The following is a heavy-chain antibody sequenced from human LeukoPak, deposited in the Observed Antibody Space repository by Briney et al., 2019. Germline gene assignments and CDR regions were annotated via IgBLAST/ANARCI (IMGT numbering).Heavy chain of an antibody. D-gene: IGHD6-13*01. J-gene: IGHJ4*02. V-gene: IGHV4-34*01. Sequence: SETLSLTCAVYGGSFSGYYWSWIRQPPGKGLEWIGEINHSGSTNYNPSLKSRVTISVDTSKNQFSLKLSSVTAADTAVYYCARVSRKGSSWSDLGYWGQGTLVTVSS. CDR2: INHSGST. CDR1: GGSFSGYY. CDR3: ARVSRKGSSWSDLGY.